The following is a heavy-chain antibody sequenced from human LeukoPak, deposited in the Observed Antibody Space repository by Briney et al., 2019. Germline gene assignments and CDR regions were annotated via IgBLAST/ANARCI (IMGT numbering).Heavy chain of an antibody. D-gene: IGHD4-23*01. CDR1: GFTFSSYG. V-gene: IGHV3-30*18. Sequence: PGRSLRLPCAASGFTFSSYGMHWVRQAPGKGLEWVAVISYDGSNKYYADSVKGRFTISRDNSKNTLYLQMNSLRAEDTAVYYCAKGGYGGVDYWGQGTLVTVSS. CDR2: ISYDGSNK. CDR3: AKGGYGGVDY. J-gene: IGHJ4*02.